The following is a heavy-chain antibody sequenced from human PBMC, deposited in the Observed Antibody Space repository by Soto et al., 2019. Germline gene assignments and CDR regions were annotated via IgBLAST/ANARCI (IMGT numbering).Heavy chain of an antibody. CDR2: IGTAGDT. CDR1: GFTFSSYD. D-gene: IGHD4-17*01. Sequence: EVQLVESGGGLVQPGGSLRLSCAASGFTFSSYDMHWVRQATGKGLEWVSAIGTAGDTYYPGSVKGRFTISRENAKNSLYLQMNSLRAGDTAVYYCARSRDYGDPGSFDYWGQGTLVTVSS. J-gene: IGHJ4*02. CDR3: ARSRDYGDPGSFDY. V-gene: IGHV3-13*04.